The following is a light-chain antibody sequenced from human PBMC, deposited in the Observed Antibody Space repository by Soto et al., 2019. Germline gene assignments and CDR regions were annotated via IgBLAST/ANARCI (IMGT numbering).Light chain of an antibody. CDR1: SSNIGSNY. V-gene: IGLV1-47*01. CDR3: AAWDDSLSVV. Sequence: QAVVTQPPSASGTPGQRVTISCSGSSSNIGSNYVYWYQQLPGTAPKLLIYRNNQRPSGVPDRCSGSKSGTSASLAISGLRSEDEADYYCAAWDDSLSVVFGGGTKVTVL. J-gene: IGLJ3*02. CDR2: RNN.